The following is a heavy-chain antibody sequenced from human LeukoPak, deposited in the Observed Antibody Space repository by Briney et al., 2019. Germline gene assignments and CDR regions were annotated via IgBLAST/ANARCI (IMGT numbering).Heavy chain of an antibody. CDR1: GFTFSSYA. J-gene: IGHJ4*02. CDR2: ISGSGGST. Sequence: PGGSLRPSCAASGFTFSSYAMSWVRQAPGKGLEWVSGISGSGGSTYYADSVKGRFTISRDNSKNTLYLQMNSLRAEDTAVYYCAKDRSSSGGSLDYWGQGTLVTVSS. CDR3: AKDRSSSGGSLDY. V-gene: IGHV3-23*01. D-gene: IGHD6-6*01.